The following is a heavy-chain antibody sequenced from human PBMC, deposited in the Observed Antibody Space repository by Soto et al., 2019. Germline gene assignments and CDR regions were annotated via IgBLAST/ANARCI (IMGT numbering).Heavy chain of an antibody. Sequence: SETLSLTCTVSGASISSSHYYWGWIRQPPGKGLEWIGSIYKSGYTYFNPSLKSRLTIYVDTSKNQFSLKLSSVTAADTAMYFCARHMGLTAAGTSFHYVNRSHPYYYDKAVWGQGTTVTVSS. CDR2: IYKSGYT. CDR1: GASISSSHYY. D-gene: IGHD1-7*01. CDR3: ARHMGLTAAGTSFHYVNRSHPYYYDKAV. V-gene: IGHV4-39*01. J-gene: IGHJ6*02.